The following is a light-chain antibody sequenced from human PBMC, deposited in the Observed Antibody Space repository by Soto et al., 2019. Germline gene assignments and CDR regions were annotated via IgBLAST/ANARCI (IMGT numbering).Light chain of an antibody. CDR3: QQYNSYPLT. CDR2: AAS. CDR1: QVINSY. Sequence: DIQMTQSPSSLSASVGDRVTITCRASQVINSYLAWFQQIPGKAPKSLIYAASSLHSGVPSKFSGSGYGTDFTLTISSMQPEDFATYYCQQYNSYPLTFGGGTKVE. V-gene: IGKV1-16*02. J-gene: IGKJ4*01.